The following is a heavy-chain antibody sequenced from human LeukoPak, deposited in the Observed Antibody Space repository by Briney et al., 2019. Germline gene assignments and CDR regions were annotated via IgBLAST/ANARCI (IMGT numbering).Heavy chain of an antibody. Sequence: PAASVKVSCTASGYTFTGYYMHWVRQAPGQGLEWMGWINPNSGGTNYAQKFQGRVTMTRDTSISAAYMELSRLRSDDTAVYYCARGVGRIAEFDYWGQGTLVTVSS. J-gene: IGHJ4*02. CDR1: GYTFTGYY. V-gene: IGHV1-2*02. CDR3: ARGVGRIAEFDY. CDR2: INPNSGGT. D-gene: IGHD6-13*01.